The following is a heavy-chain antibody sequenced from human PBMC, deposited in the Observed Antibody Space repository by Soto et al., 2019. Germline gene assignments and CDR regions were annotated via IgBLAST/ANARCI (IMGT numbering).Heavy chain of an antibody. D-gene: IGHD2-21*02. CDR2: LDFEEDER. Sequence: QVQLIQSGAEVKKPGASVKVSCKVSGTALSGLPMHWVRQAPGKGLEWMASLDFEEDERIFAQRFQGRVTMTEDTSTDTAYMELSSLKSEDTAMYYCAAGVTSFDYWGQGTLVTVSS. CDR1: GTALSGLP. V-gene: IGHV1-24*01. J-gene: IGHJ4*02. CDR3: AAGVTSFDY.